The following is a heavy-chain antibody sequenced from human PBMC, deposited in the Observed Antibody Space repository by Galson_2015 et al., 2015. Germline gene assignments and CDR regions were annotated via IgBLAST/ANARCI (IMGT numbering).Heavy chain of an antibody. J-gene: IGHJ4*02. CDR2: ISGSGGST. V-gene: IGHV3-23*01. CDR1: GFTFSSYA. Sequence: SLRLSCAASGFTFSSYAMSWVRQAPGKGLEWVSAISGSGGSTYYADSVKGRFTISRDNSKNTLYLQMNSLRAEDTAVYYCALLYDFWSGYFDYWGQGTLVTVSS. CDR3: ALLYDFWSGYFDY. D-gene: IGHD3-3*01.